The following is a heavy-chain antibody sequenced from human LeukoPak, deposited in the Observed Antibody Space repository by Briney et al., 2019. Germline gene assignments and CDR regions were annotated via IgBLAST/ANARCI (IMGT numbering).Heavy chain of an antibody. CDR3: ATRLLYDSSGYIDS. CDR2: MNPNSGNT. V-gene: IGHV1-8*01. CDR1: GYTFTSYD. J-gene: IGHJ5*01. Sequence: ASVKVSCKASGYTFTSYDIHWVRQATGQGLEWMGWMNPNSGNTGYAQKFQGRVTMTRNTSISTAYMELSSLRSEDTAVYYCATRLLYDSSGYIDSWGQGTLVTVSS. D-gene: IGHD3-22*01.